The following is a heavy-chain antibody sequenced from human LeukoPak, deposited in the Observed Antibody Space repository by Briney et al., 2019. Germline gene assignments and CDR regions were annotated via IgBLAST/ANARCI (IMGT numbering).Heavy chain of an antibody. CDR1: GFTVSSNY. CDR3: ARELSTPVHAFDI. D-gene: IGHD3-10*01. Sequence: GGSLRLSCAASGFTVSSNYMSWVRQAPGKGLEWVSVIYSGGSTYYADSVKGRFTISRDNSKNTLYLQMNSLRAEDTAVYYCARELSTPVHAFDIWGQGTMVTVSS. V-gene: IGHV3-53*01. CDR2: IYSGGST. J-gene: IGHJ3*02.